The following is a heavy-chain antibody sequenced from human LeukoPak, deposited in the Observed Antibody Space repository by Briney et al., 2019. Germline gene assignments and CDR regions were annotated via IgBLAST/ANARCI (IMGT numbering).Heavy chain of an antibody. CDR3: AKDVAVAGVNWFDP. V-gene: IGHV3-30*18. Sequence: GGSLRLSCAASGFTFSSYGMHWVRQAPGKGLEWVAVISYDGSNKYYADSVKSRFTISRDNSKNTLYLQMNSLRAEDTAVYYCAKDVAVAGVNWFDPWGQGTLVTVSS. CDR2: ISYDGSNK. D-gene: IGHD6-19*01. CDR1: GFTFSSYG. J-gene: IGHJ5*02.